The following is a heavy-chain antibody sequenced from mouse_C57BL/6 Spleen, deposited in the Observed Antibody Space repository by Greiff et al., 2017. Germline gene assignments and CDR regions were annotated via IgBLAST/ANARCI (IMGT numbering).Heavy chain of an antibody. CDR2: IYPGSGST. CDR3: ARRGGSSLAWFAY. J-gene: IGHJ3*01. CDR1: GYTFTSYW. Sequence: QVHVKQPGAELVKPGASVKMSCKASGYTFTSYWITWVKQRPGQGLEWIGDIYPGSGSTNYNEKFKSKATLTVDTSSSTAYMQLSSLTSEDSAVYYCARRGGSSLAWFAYWGQGTLVTVSA. D-gene: IGHD1-1*01. V-gene: IGHV1-55*01.